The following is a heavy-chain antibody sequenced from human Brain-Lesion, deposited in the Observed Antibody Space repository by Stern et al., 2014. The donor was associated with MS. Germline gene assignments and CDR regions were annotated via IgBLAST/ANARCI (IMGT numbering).Heavy chain of an antibody. CDR2: IIPMTGEA. Sequence: QVQLMQSGAEVRKPGSSVKVSCKASGGLFRSDAISWGRQAPGQGLEWLGGIIPMTGEAHYAQKFLDRVTITADESTTTTYMDLNSLTSEDTALYYCARHWGTDLWGQGTLLTVSS. CDR3: ARHWGTDL. V-gene: IGHV1-69*01. CDR1: GGLFRSDA. J-gene: IGHJ5*02. D-gene: IGHD7-27*01.